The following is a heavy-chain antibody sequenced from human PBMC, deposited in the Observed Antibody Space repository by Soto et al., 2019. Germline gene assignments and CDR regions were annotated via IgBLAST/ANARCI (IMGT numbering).Heavy chain of an antibody. CDR1: AFTFGDFA. CDR2: INWNGNYI. D-gene: IGHD2-15*01. V-gene: IGHV3-9*01. CDR3: ARAPTGGTWPVYFDW. J-gene: IGHJ4*02. Sequence: VQLVESGGGLVQPGRSLRLSCTASAFTFGDFAMHWVRQVPGKGLEWVSGINWNGNYIGYADSVKGRFTVSRDNAKNSLYLQMNSLRPEDTALYLWARAPTGGTWPVYFDWWGRGTLVTVSS.